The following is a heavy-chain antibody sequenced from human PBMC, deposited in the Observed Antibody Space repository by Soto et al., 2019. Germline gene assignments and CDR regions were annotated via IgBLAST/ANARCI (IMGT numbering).Heavy chain of an antibody. CDR1: GDSISSSNSY. V-gene: IGHV4-39*01. CDR2: ISYSGDT. J-gene: IGHJ5*02. D-gene: IGHD3-10*01. CDR3: VRQLYSDKWPNWFDP. Sequence: SETLSLTCTVSGDSISSSNSYWGWIRQSPGKGLEWIASISYSGDTYTNPSLKSRFTISVDTPKSQFTPKLTSVTAEDTAVYYCVRQLYSDKWPNWFDPWGPGTLVTVSS.